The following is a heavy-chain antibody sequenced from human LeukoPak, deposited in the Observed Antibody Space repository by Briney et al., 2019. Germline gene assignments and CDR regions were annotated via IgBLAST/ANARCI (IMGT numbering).Heavy chain of an antibody. CDR1: DYSISSGSS. J-gene: IGHJ6*03. D-gene: IGHD3-10*01. V-gene: IGHV4-38-2*02. Sequence: SETLSLTCTVSDYSISSGSSWGWIRQSPGKGLECIGTIYHSGNTYYNPSLKSRATISVNTSKNQFSLKLSSVTAADTAVYYCARGARSYYGSGRGWYYYMDVWGKGTTVTVSS. CDR3: ARGARSYYGSGRGWYYYMDV. CDR2: IYHSGNT.